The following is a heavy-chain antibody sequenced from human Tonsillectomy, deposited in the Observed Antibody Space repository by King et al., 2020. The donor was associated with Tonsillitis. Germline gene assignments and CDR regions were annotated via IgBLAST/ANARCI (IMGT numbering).Heavy chain of an antibody. CDR1: GFTFSSYG. CDR2: IWYDGSNK. J-gene: IGHJ4*02. Sequence: VQLVESGGGVVQPGRSLRLSCAASGFTFSSYGMHWVRQAPGKGLEWVAVIWYDGSNKYYADSVKGRFTISRDNSKNTLYLQMNSLRAEDTAVYYCARDRGWYSGSYLDYWGQGTLVTVSS. D-gene: IGHD1-26*01. V-gene: IGHV3-33*08. CDR3: ARDRGWYSGSYLDY.